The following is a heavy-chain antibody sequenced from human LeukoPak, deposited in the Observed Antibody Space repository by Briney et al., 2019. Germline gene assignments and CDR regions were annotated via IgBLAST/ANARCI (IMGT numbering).Heavy chain of an antibody. V-gene: IGHV3-21*01. CDR3: ARDGVAGQYNWFDP. Sequence: GGSLRLSCAASGFTFSKAWMSWVRQAPGKGLEWVSSISSSSSYIYYADSVKGRFTISRDNSKNTLYLQMNSLRAEDTAVYYCARDGVAGQYNWFDPWGQGTLVTVSS. CDR2: ISSSSSYI. J-gene: IGHJ5*02. CDR1: GFTFSKAW. D-gene: IGHD3-10*01.